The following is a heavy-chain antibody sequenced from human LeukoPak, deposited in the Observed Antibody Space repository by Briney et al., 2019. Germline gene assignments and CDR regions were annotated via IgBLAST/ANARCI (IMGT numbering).Heavy chain of an antibody. J-gene: IGHJ3*02. CDR1: GFTFSSYG. Sequence: GGSLRLSCAASGFTFSSYGMHWVRQAPGKGLEWVAFIRYDGSNKYYADSVKGRFTISRDNSKNTLYLQMNSLRAEDTAVYYCAKAGVGATTFPNAFDIWGQGTMVTVSS. D-gene: IGHD1-26*01. CDR2: IRYDGSNK. V-gene: IGHV3-30*02. CDR3: AKAGVGATTFPNAFDI.